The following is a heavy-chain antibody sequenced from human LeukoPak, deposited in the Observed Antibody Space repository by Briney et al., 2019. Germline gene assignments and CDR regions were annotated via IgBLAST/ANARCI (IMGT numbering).Heavy chain of an antibody. CDR2: IWYDGSDT. Sequence: PGGSLRLSCAASRFTFRNHGMQWVRQAPGKGLEWVAVIWYDGSDTYYTDSVKGRFTIPRDNSKNTLYLQMNSLRVEDTAVYYCARDRSLRYFDYWGQGTVVTVSS. CDR3: ARDRSLRYFDY. J-gene: IGHJ4*02. CDR1: RFTFRNHG. V-gene: IGHV3-33*01.